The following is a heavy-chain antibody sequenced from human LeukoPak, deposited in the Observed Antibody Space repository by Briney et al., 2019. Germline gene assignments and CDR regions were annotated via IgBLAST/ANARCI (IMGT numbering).Heavy chain of an antibody. CDR1: GYTFTGYY. CDR2: INPNSGTT. Sequence: ASVKVSCKGSGYTFTGYYMHWVRQAPGQGLEWMGWINPNSGTTIYAQKFQGRVTVTTDTSISTAYMELSRLESDDTAVYYCARDLMTTPTWDFDYWGQGTLVTVAS. D-gene: IGHD3-16*01. V-gene: IGHV1-2*02. CDR3: ARDLMTTPTWDFDY. J-gene: IGHJ4*02.